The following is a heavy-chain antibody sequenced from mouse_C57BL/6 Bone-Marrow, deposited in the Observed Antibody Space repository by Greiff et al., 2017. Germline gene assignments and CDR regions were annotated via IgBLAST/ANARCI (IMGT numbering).Heavy chain of an antibody. Sequence: VQRVESGPGLVAPSQSLSITCTVSGFSLTSYAISWVRQPPGKGLEWLGVIWTGGGTNYNSALKSRLSISKDNSKSQVFLKMNSLQTDDTARYYCARNPLDYYGSSYVGYFDVWGTGTTVTVSS. V-gene: IGHV2-9-1*01. J-gene: IGHJ1*03. CDR3: ARNPLDYYGSSYVGYFDV. CDR2: IWTGGGT. D-gene: IGHD1-1*01. CDR1: GFSLTSYA.